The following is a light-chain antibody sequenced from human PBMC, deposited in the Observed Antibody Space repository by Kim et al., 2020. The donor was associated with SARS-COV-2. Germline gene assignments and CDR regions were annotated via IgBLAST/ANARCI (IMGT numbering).Light chain of an antibody. Sequence: SYELTQPPSVSVSPGQTASITCSGDKLGDKYACWYQQNPGQSPVLVIYQDTKRPSGIPERFSGSNSGNTATLTISRTQAMDEADYYCQAWDSSTHVVFGGGTQLTVL. V-gene: IGLV3-1*01. J-gene: IGLJ2*01. CDR3: QAWDSSTHVV. CDR1: KLGDKY. CDR2: QDT.